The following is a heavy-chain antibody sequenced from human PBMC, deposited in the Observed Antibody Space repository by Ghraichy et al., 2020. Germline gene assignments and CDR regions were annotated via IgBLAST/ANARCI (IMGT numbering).Heavy chain of an antibody. CDR3: AKTPDSGHYHYYFYYYGMEV. J-gene: IGHJ6*02. CDR2: INRDGSTT. CDR1: GIAFSRYW. Sequence: GGSLRLSCAASGIAFSRYWFHWVRQAPGKGLVWVSRINRDGSTTNYADSVKGRFTISRDNSKNTLYLEMSSLRVEDTAVYYCAKTPDSGHYHYYFYYYGMEVWGQGTTVAVSS. D-gene: IGHD3-9*01. V-gene: IGHV3-74*01.